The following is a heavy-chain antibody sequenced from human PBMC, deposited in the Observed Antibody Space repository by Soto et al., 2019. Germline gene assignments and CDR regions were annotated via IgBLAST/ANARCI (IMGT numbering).Heavy chain of an antibody. Sequence: QVQLVESGGGVVQPGRSLRLSCAASGFTFSSYGMHWVRQAPGKGLEWVAVISYDGSNKYYADSVKGRFTISRDNSKNTLYLQMNSLRAEDTAVYYCAKDRRAVVTPGGLYFQHWGRGTLVTVSS. V-gene: IGHV3-30*18. D-gene: IGHD2-15*01. J-gene: IGHJ1*01. CDR2: ISYDGSNK. CDR1: GFTFSSYG. CDR3: AKDRRAVVTPGGLYFQH.